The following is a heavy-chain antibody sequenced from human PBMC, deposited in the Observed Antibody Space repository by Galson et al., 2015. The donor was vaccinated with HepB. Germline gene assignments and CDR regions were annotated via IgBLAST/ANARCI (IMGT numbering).Heavy chain of an antibody. J-gene: IGHJ6*03. CDR2: INPSGGST. CDR1: GYTFTSYY. CDR3: ARDFADRTTVTTWIYYYYYMDV. D-gene: IGHD4-17*01. V-gene: IGHV1-46*01. Sequence: SVKVSCKASGYTFTSYYMHWVRQAPGQGLEWMGIINPSGGSTSYAQKFQGRVTMTRDTSTSTVYMELSSLRSEDTAVYYCARDFADRTTVTTWIYYYYYMDVWGKGTTVTVSS.